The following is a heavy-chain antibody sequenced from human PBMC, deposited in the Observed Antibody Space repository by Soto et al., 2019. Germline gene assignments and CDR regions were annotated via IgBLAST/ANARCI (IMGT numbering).Heavy chain of an antibody. CDR2: IYWDDDK. D-gene: IGHD5-12*01. CDR1: GFSLSSIGMG. V-gene: IGHV2-5*02. CDR3: ALLTRGVYDSDRLWEKFDY. J-gene: IGHJ4*02. Sequence: QITVKESGLTLVKPTETLTLTCTFSGFSLSSIGMGVGWIRQPPGKALEWLALIYWDDDKRYSPSLSSRLTITRDPSKNQVDLTMTNMEPVDTATYYCALLTRGVYDSDRLWEKFDYWGQGTLVTVSS.